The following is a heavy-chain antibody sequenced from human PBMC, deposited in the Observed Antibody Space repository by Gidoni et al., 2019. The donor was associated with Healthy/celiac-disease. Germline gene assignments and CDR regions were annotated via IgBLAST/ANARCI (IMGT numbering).Heavy chain of an antibody. CDR3: ARGGGSYSGNWFDP. J-gene: IGHJ5*02. CDR2: IYYSGST. Sequence: QLQLQESGPGLVKPSETLSLTCTVSGGSISSSSYYWGWIRQPPGKGLEWIGSIYYSGSTYYNPSLKSRVTISVDTSKNQFSLKLSSVTAADTAVYYCARGGGSYSGNWFDPWGQGTLVTVSS. CDR1: GGSISSSSYY. V-gene: IGHV4-39*01. D-gene: IGHD1-26*01.